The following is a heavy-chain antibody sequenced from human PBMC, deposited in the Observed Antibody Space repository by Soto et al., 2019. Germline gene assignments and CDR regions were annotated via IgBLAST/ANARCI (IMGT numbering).Heavy chain of an antibody. J-gene: IGHJ4*02. D-gene: IGHD4-17*01. CDR2: IYHSGST. CDR3: ASGPIGDYTDGFDY. CDR1: GGSISSGGYS. Sequence: SETLSLTCAVSGGSISSGGYSWSWIRQPPGKGLEWIGYIYHSGSTYYNPSLKSRVTISVDRSKNQFSLKLSSVTAADTAVYYCASGPIGDYTDGFDYWGQGTPVTVSS. V-gene: IGHV4-30-2*01.